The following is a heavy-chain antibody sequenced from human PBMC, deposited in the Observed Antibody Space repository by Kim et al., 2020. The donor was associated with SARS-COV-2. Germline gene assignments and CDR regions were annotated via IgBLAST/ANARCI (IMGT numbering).Heavy chain of an antibody. D-gene: IGHD3-10*01. V-gene: IGHV4-28*01. CDR3: ARTLDFYGSGSYLDI. Sequence: PSLESRLTMSVDTSKNQFSLKLSSVTAVDTAVYYCARTLDFYGSGSYLDIWGQGTMVTVSS. J-gene: IGHJ3*02.